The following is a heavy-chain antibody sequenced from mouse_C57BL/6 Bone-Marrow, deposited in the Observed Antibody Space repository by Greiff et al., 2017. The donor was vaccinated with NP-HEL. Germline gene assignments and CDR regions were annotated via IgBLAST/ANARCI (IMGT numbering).Heavy chain of an antibody. J-gene: IGHJ4*01. CDR1: GYTFTDYY. CDR3: ARGGTTVVAPYYAMDY. D-gene: IGHD1-1*01. V-gene: IGHV1-19*01. CDR2: INPYNGGT. Sequence: VQLQQSGPVLVKPGASVKMSCKASGYTFTDYYMNWVKQSHGKSLEWIGVINPYNGGTSYNQKFKGKATLTVDKSSSTAYMELNSLTSEDSAVYYCARGGTTVVAPYYAMDYWGQGTSGTVSS.